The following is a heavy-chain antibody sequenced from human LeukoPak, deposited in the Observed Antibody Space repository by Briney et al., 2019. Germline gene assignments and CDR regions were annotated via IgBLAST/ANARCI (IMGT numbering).Heavy chain of an antibody. CDR1: GFTFSSYG. D-gene: IGHD4-17*01. V-gene: IGHV3-33*01. J-gene: IGHJ4*02. CDR3: ARDSDGDFDY. Sequence: GGSLRLSCAASGFTFSSYGMHWVRQAPGKGLEWVAVIWYDGSNKYYADSVKGRFTISRDNSKNTLYPQMNSLRAEDTAVYYCARDSDGDFDYWGQGTLVTVSS. CDR2: IWYDGSNK.